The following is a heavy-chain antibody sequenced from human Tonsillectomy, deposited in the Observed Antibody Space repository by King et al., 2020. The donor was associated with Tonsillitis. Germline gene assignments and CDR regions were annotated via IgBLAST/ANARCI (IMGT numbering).Heavy chain of an antibody. CDR1: GGSVSRGSYY. CDR3: ARGSAVVKNGMDV. CDR2: IYYSGST. J-gene: IGHJ6*02. Sequence: VQLQESGPGLVKPSETLSLTCTVSGGSVSRGSYYWSWIRQPPGKGLEWIGYIYYSGSTNNNTSLQSRVSTSIDTSKNQFSLKLSSVTSADTAVYYCARGSAVVKNGMDVWGQGTTVTVSS. D-gene: IGHD4-23*01. V-gene: IGHV4-61*01.